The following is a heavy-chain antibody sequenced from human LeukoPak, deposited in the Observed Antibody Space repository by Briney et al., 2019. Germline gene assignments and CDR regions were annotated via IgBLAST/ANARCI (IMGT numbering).Heavy chain of an antibody. V-gene: IGHV3-11*01. D-gene: IGHD6-13*01. CDR2: ISSSGSTI. CDR3: AGRIATAGSVDY. CDR1: GFTFSDYY. J-gene: IGHJ4*02. Sequence: PGGSLRLSCAASGFTFSDYYMSWIRQAPGKGLEWVSYISSSGSTIYYADSVKGRFTISRDNSKNTLQLQMTTLRAEDPAVYYCAGRIATAGSVDYWGQETLVTVSS.